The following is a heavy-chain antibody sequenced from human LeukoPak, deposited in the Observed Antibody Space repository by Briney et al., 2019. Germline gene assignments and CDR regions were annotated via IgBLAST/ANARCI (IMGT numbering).Heavy chain of an antibody. V-gene: IGHV4-59*11. CDR3: ARYPARNGGFDY. CDR1: GGSFIGHY. J-gene: IGHJ4*02. CDR2: IYYSGST. Sequence: SETLSLTCAVSGGSFIGHYWNWIRQPPGKGLEWIGYIYYSGSTNYNPSLKSRVTISVDTSKNQFSLKLSSVTAADTAIYYCARYPARNGGFDYWGQGTLVTVSS. D-gene: IGHD2-8*01.